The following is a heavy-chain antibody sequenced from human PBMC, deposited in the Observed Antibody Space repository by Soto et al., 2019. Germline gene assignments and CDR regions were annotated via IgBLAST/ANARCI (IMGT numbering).Heavy chain of an antibody. Sequence: PSETLSLTCAVAGGSISSGDYYWSWIRQPPGKGLEWIGYIYYSGSTYYNPSLKSRVTISVDTSKNQFSLKLSSVTAADTAVYYCARDQGARGFDYWGQGTLFTVSS. CDR1: GGSISSGDYY. V-gene: IGHV4-30-4*01. J-gene: IGHJ4*02. CDR2: IYYSGST. CDR3: ARDQGARGFDY. D-gene: IGHD1-26*01.